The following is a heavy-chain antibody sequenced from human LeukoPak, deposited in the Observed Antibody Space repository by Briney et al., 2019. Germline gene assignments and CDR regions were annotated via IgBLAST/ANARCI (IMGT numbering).Heavy chain of an antibody. D-gene: IGHD3-22*01. V-gene: IGHV1-2*02. CDR2: INPNSGGT. CDR3: ARDLVQSSGSNWFDP. CDR1: GYSFTGYY. J-gene: IGHJ5*02. Sequence: GASVKVSCKASGYSFTGYYMHWVRQAPGQGPEWMGWINPNSGGTNYAQKFQGRVTMTRDTSISTAYMELSRLRSDDTGVYYCARDLVQSSGSNWFDPWGQGTLVTVSS.